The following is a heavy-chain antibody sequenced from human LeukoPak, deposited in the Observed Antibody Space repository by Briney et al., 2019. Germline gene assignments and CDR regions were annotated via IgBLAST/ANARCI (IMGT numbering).Heavy chain of an antibody. J-gene: IGHJ5*02. CDR2: INHSGST. CDR1: GGSFSGYY. Sequence: PSETLSLTCAVYGGSFSGYYWNWIRQPPGKGLEWIGEINHSGSTNYNPSLKSRVTISVDTSKNQFSLKLSSVTAADTAVYYCARRRGNMISWGQGTLVTVSS. V-gene: IGHV4-34*01. D-gene: IGHD2/OR15-2a*01. CDR3: ARRRGNMIS.